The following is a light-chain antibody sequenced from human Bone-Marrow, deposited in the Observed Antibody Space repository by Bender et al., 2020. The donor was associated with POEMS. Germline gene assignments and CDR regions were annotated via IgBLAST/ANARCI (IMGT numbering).Light chain of an antibody. V-gene: IGLV2-11*01. CDR3: SSYTSTSARV. CDR1: SSNVGGYNY. J-gene: IGLJ3*02. Sequence: QSALTQPRSVSGSPGQSVTISCTGTSSNVGGYNYVSWYQHHPGKAPKLMIYDVSERPSGVPDRFSGSKSGNTASLTISGLQAEDEADYYCSSYTSTSARVFGGGTKVTVL. CDR2: DVS.